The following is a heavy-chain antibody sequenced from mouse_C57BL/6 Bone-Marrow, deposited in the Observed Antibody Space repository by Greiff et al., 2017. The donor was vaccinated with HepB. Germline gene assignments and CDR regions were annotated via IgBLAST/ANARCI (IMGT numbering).Heavy chain of an antibody. CDR1: VYTFTSYW. CDR3: ALRGDEAYFDY. V-gene: IGHV1-72*01. CDR2: IDPNSGGT. J-gene: IGHJ2*01. Sequence: QVQLQQPGAELVKPGASVKLSCKASVYTFTSYWMHWVKQRPGRGLEWIGRIDPNSGGTKYNEKFKSKATLTVDKPSSTAYMQLSSLSSEDSAVYYCALRGDEAYFDYWGQGTTLTVSS. D-gene: IGHD3-3*01.